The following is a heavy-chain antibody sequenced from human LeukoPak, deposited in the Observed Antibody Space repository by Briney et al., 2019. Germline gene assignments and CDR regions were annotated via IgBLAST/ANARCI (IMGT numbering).Heavy chain of an antibody. D-gene: IGHD1-1*01. J-gene: IGHJ4*02. V-gene: IGHV3-23*01. CDR2: ISGSGGST. CDR1: GFTFSSYA. Sequence: PGGSLRLSCAASGFTFSSYAMSWVRQAPGKGLEWGSAISGSGGSTYYADSVKGRFTISRDNSKNTLYLQMNSLRAEDTAVYYCAKDPAYKLEPNYFDYWGQGTLVTVSS. CDR3: AKDPAYKLEPNYFDY.